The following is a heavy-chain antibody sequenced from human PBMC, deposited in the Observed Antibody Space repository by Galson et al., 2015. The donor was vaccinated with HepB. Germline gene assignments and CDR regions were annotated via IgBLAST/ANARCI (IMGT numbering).Heavy chain of an antibody. CDR2: ISSSSSYI. CDR1: GFTFSSYS. D-gene: IGHD3-10*01. CDR3: ASFLETYGTYYYGSGSYLRGYYYGMDV. V-gene: IGHV3-21*01. Sequence: SLRLSCAASGFTFSSYSMNWVRQAPGKGLEWVSSISSSSSYIYYADSVKGRFTISRDNAKNSQYLQMNSLRAEDTAVYYCASFLETYGTYYYGSGSYLRGYYYGMDVWGQGTTVTVSS. J-gene: IGHJ6*02.